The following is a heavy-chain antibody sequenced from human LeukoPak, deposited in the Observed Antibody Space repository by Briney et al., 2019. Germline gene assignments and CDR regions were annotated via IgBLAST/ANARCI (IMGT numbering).Heavy chain of an antibody. CDR3: ARLGLYYDSSGYGSYDYYGMDV. CDR1: GYTFTSYD. V-gene: IGHV1-8*01. D-gene: IGHD3-22*01. Sequence: ASVKVSCKASGYTFTSYDINWVRQATGQGLEWMGWMNPNSGNTGYAQKFQGRVTMTRNTSISTAYMELSSLRSEDTAVYYCARLGLYYDSSGYGSYDYYGMDVWGQGTTVTVSS. CDR2: MNPNSGNT. J-gene: IGHJ6*02.